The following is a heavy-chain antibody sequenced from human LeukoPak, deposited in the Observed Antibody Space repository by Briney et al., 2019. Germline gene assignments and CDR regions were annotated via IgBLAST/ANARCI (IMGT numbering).Heavy chain of an antibody. CDR1: GFTFNSYA. V-gene: IGHV3-23*01. D-gene: IGHD3-3*01. Sequence: GGSLRLSCAASGFTFNSYAMSWVRQAPGKGLEWVSAISGSGGSTYYADSVKGRFTISRDNSKNTLYLQMNSLRAEDTAVYYCAKTGVTIFGVVNNYFDYWGQGTLVTVSS. CDR3: AKTGVTIFGVVNNYFDY. J-gene: IGHJ4*02. CDR2: ISGSGGST.